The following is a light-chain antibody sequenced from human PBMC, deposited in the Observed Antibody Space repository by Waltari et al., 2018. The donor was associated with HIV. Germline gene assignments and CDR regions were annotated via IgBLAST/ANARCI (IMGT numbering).Light chain of an antibody. Sequence: QSALPQPPSASGSPGQSVTISCTGTSSDVGGYNYVPWYQQHPGKAPKLMIYEVSKRPSGVPDRFSGSKSGNTASLTVSGLQAEDEADYYCSSYAGSNNRVVFGGGTKLTVL. V-gene: IGLV2-8*01. CDR1: SSDVGGYNY. CDR3: SSYAGSNNRVV. J-gene: IGLJ2*01. CDR2: EVS.